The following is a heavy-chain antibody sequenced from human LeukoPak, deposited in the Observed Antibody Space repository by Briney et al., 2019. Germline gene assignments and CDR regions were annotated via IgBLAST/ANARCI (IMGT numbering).Heavy chain of an antibody. D-gene: IGHD6-19*01. J-gene: IGHJ4*02. CDR3: ARDPNSSGWFED. V-gene: IGHV3-48*02. Sequence: PGGSLRLSCAASEFTFSRYNMNWVRQAPGKGLEWISYVSSSSSPIYYADSVKGRFTISRDNAKNSLYLQMNSLRDEDTAVYYCARDPNSSGWFEDWGQGTLVTVSS. CDR1: EFTFSRYN. CDR2: VSSSSSPI.